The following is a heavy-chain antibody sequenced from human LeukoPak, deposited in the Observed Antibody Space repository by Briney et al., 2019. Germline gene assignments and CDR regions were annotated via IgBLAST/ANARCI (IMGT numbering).Heavy chain of an antibody. CDR3: ARVEQQLGGYYYYMDV. Sequence: SVKVSCKASGGTFSSYAISWVRQAPGQGLEWMGGIIPIFGTANYAQKFQGRVTITADKSTSTAYMELSSLRSEDTAVYYCARVEQQLGGYYYYMDVWGRGTTVTVSS. CDR2: IIPIFGTA. D-gene: IGHD6-13*01. J-gene: IGHJ6*03. V-gene: IGHV1-69*06. CDR1: GGTFSSYA.